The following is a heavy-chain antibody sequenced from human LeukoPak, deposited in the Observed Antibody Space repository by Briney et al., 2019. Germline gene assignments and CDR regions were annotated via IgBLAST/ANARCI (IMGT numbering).Heavy chain of an antibody. Sequence: SETLSLTCTISGGSNSNYYWNWIRQPPGKGLEWIGYIFYTGGTNCNPSLKSRVTISEDTSKNQFSLKLSSVTAADTAVYYCARASWAYSPFDSWGQGTLVTVSS. CDR3: ARASWAYSPFDS. D-gene: IGHD2-21*01. CDR1: GGSNSNYY. J-gene: IGHJ4*02. V-gene: IGHV4-59*01. CDR2: IFYTGGT.